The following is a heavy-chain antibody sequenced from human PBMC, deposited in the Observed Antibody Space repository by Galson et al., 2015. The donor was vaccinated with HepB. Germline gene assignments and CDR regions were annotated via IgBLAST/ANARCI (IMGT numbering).Heavy chain of an antibody. V-gene: IGHV1-2*02. CDR2: INPKSGRT. CDR1: GYIFSDYY. Sequence: SVKVSCKASGYIFSDYYIQWVRQAPGEGLEWMGWINPKSGRTKYAQKFRARVTMTRDTSVTTVYMELSSLSSDDTAVYYCARDREQSDSQIAMFRGFWFDPWGQGTLVAVSS. CDR3: ARDREQSDSQIAMFRGFWFDP. J-gene: IGHJ5*02. D-gene: IGHD2-21*01.